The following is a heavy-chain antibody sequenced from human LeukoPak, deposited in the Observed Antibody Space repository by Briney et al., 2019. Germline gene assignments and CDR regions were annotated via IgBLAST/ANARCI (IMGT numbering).Heavy chain of an antibody. CDR3: ARTSIVLRYFDWLAAFDI. J-gene: IGHJ3*02. V-gene: IGHV3-21*01. CDR1: GFTFSSYS. D-gene: IGHD3-9*01. CDR2: ISSSSSYI. Sequence: GGSLRLSCAASGFTFSSYSMNWVRQAPGKGLEWVSSISSSSSYIYYADSVKGRFTISRDNAKNSLYLQMNSLRAKDTAVYDCARTSIVLRYFDWLAAFDIWGQGTLVTASS.